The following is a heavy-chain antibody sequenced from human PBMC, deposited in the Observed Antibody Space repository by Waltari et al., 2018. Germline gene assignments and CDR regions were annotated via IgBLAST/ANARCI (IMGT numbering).Heavy chain of an antibody. CDR2: FDPEDEET. J-gene: IGHJ4*02. D-gene: IGHD3-10*01. V-gene: IGHV1-24*01. CDR1: GYTLTELS. Sequence: QVQLVQSGAEVKKPGASVKVSCKVSGYTLTELSMHWVRQAPGKGLEWMGGFDPEDEETIYEQKFQGRVTMTEDTSTDTAYMELSSLRSEDTAVYYCATTSMVRGVIITGLDYWGQGTLVTVSS. CDR3: ATTSMVRGVIITGLDY.